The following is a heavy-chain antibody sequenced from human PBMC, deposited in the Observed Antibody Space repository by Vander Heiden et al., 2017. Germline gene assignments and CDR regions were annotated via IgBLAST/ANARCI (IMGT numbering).Heavy chain of an antibody. Sequence: QAQLVASGRGRVQPGRSLILSCPPSGLPSRSYGLHRVSQAPGKGLEWVAVIWYDGTNKYYAGSVKGRFPISRDNSKNTLYLKMNSLRAEETAVYYCARDLDLTGTTPCGMDVWGQGTTVTVYS. CDR2: IWYDGTNK. CDR3: ARDLDLTGTTPCGMDV. D-gene: IGHD1-7*01. J-gene: IGHJ6*02. CDR1: GLPSRSYG. V-gene: IGHV3-33*01.